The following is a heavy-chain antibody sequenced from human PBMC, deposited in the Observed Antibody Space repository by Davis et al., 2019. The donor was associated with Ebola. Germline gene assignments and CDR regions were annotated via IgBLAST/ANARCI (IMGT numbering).Heavy chain of an antibody. D-gene: IGHD2-2*01. Sequence: PGGSLRLSCAASGFTFDDYAMHWVRQAPGKGLEWVAGIRWNGDSIGYADSVKGRFTISRDNARNSLYLQMNGLRTDDTALYYCVKDIGVVTAAIGYWGQGTQVTVSS. V-gene: IGHV3-9*01. J-gene: IGHJ4*02. CDR2: IRWNGDSI. CDR3: VKDIGVVTAAIGY. CDR1: GFTFDDYA.